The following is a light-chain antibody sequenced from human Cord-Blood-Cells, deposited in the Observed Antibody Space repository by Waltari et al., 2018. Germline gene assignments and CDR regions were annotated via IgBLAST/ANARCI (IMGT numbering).Light chain of an antibody. J-gene: IGKJ4*01. V-gene: IGKV3-20*01. CDR3: QQYGSSPLT. Sequence: EIVLTQSPGTLSLSPGERATLSCRASQSVSSSYLAWYQQKPGQAPRLLSYGASSRATGIPDRSSGSGSGTDFTLTISRLEPEDFAVYYCQQYGSSPLTFGGGTKVEIK. CDR2: GAS. CDR1: QSVSSSY.